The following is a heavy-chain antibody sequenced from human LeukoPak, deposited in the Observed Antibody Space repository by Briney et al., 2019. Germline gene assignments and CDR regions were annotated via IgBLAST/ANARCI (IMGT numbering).Heavy chain of an antibody. CDR3: ARPFGGYKSVSYQKNAFDI. Sequence: ASVKVSCKASGYTFTSYGISWVRQAPGQGLEWMGWIRAYNGNTNYAQKLQGRVTMTTDTSTSTAYMELRSLRSDDTAVYYCARPFGGYKSVSYQKNAFDIWGQGTMVTVSS. CDR2: IRAYNGNT. D-gene: IGHD5-24*01. V-gene: IGHV1-18*01. CDR1: GYTFTSYG. J-gene: IGHJ3*02.